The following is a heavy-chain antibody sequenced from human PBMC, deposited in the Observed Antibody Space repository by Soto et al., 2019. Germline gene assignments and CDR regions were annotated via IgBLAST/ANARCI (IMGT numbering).Heavy chain of an antibody. D-gene: IGHD6-13*01. Sequence: SVKVSCKASGGTFTSTAFSWARQPPGQGLEWMGGIIPVLGTPNYAQKFQARLTVTADASTTTVHMELSSLRSDDTAVYYCASSAGLDHLLNYYGLNVWGQGTTVTVS. CDR2: IIPVLGTP. CDR1: GGTFTSTA. J-gene: IGHJ6*02. V-gene: IGHV1-69*13. CDR3: ASSAGLDHLLNYYGLNV.